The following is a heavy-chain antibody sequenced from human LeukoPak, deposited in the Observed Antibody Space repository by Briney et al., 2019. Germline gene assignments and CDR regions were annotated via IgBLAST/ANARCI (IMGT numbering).Heavy chain of an antibody. V-gene: IGHV3-74*01. Sequence: GGSLRLSCAASGFTFSSYWMQWVRQDPRKGLVWVARINTDGSSTSYADSVKGRFTISRDNAKKTLYLQMNSLRAEDTAVYYCVRDRGWNCFDYWGQGIVVTVSS. CDR1: GFTFSSYW. CDR2: INTDGSST. CDR3: VRDRGWNCFDY. D-gene: IGHD3-10*01. J-gene: IGHJ4*02.